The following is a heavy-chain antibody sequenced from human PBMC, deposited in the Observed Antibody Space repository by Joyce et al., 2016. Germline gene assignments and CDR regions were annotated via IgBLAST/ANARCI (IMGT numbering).Heavy chain of an antibody. V-gene: IGHV3-49*05. CDR1: GFIFGDYA. CDR3: TRIGDCSGGSCYEGWFDP. Sequence: EVQLVESGGGLVKPGRSLRLSCPSSGFIFGDYAMNWFRQAPGKGLEWLGFIRSKAYGGTTDYAASVKCRFTISRDDSKSIAYLQMNSLKTEDTAVYYCTRIGDCSGGSCYEGWFDPWGQGTLVTVSS. J-gene: IGHJ5*02. CDR2: IRSKAYGGTT. D-gene: IGHD2-15*01.